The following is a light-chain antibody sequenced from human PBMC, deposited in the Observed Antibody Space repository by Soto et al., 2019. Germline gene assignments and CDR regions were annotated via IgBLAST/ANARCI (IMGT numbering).Light chain of an antibody. V-gene: IGKV3-15*01. J-gene: IGKJ2*01. CDR3: QQGHNLPLT. Sequence: EIVMTQSPATLSLSPGERAALSCRASQSINSELAWYQQKPGQPPRLLIYGASTRATGVPARFTGSESGSEFTLTISGLQSEDFAVYYCQQGHNLPLTFGQGTRLEI. CDR2: GAS. CDR1: QSINSE.